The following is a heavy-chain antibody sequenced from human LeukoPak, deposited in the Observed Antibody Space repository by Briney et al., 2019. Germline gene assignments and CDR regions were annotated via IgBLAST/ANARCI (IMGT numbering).Heavy chain of an antibody. J-gene: IGHJ5*01. CDR3: ARGGASSKWLDS. D-gene: IGHD3-16*01. CDR1: GDSISEYF. CDR2: IYNSGST. Sequence: SETLSLTCSVSGDSISEYFWSWIRQPPGKGLENIGYIYNSGSTNYDPSLKSRVTISVDTSKNQFSLKLTSVTAADTAVYYCARGGASSKWLDSWGQGTLVTVSS. V-gene: IGHV4-59*01.